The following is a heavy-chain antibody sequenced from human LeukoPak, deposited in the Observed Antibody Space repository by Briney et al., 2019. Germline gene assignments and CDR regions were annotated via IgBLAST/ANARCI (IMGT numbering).Heavy chain of an antibody. J-gene: IGHJ5*02. CDR3: VRDGGFYYTASPNSWFDP. V-gene: IGHV4-38-2*02. CDR2: ISNRGSP. Sequence: SETLSLTCLVSGFSISSDDCWGWIRQPPGKELEWIGSISNRGSPYYNPSLKSRVTMSVDTPNNHFSLRLSSVTAADTAVYYCVRDGGFYYTASPNSWFDPWGQGTLVTVSS. D-gene: IGHD2-15*01. CDR1: GFSISSDDC.